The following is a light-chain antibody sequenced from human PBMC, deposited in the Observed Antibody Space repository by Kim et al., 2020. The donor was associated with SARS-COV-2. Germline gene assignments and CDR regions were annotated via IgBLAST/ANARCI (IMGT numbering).Light chain of an antibody. J-gene: IGLJ2*01. CDR1: KLGDKY. CDR3: QAWDNSTVV. CDR2: QDT. V-gene: IGLV3-1*01. Sequence: SYELTQPPSVSVSPGQTASITCSGDKLGDKYACWYQQKPGQSPVLVIYQDTKRPSGIPERFSGSKSGNTATLTISGTQAMDEADYYCQAWDNSTVVFGGGTQLTVL.